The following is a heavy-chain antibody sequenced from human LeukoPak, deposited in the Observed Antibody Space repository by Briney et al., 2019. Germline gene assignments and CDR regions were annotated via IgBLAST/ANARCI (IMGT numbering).Heavy chain of an antibody. V-gene: IGHV3-23*01. D-gene: IGHD3-22*01. CDR1: GFTFSSYA. J-gene: IGHJ3*02. CDR2: ISGSGGST. CDR3: AKDAQYYYDSSGYYYGLAFDI. Sequence: GGSLRLSCAASGFTFSSYAMSWVRQAPGKGLEWVSAISGSGGSTYYADSVKGRFTISRDNPKNTLYLQMNSLRAEDTAVYYCAKDAQYYYDSSGYYYGLAFDIWGQGTMVTVSS.